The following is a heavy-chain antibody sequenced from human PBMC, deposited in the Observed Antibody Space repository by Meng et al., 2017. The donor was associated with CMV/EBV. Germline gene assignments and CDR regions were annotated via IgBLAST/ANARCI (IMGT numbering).Heavy chain of an antibody. J-gene: IGHJ4*02. CDR1: GGTFSSYA. D-gene: IGHD4-11*01. V-gene: IGHV1-18*01. CDR2: VSVYNGGA. Sequence: ASVKVSCKASGGTFSSYAISWVRQAPGQGLEWMGWVSVYNGGANLAQKFQDRVTMTTDKFTSTAYMEVRSLTSDDTAVYYCARRGGLQYFIKEGGDCYFDYWGQGTLVTVSS. CDR3: ARRGGLQYFIKEGGDCYFDY.